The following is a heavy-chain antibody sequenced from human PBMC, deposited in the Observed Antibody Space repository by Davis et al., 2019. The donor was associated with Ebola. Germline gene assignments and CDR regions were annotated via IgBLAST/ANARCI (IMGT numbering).Heavy chain of an antibody. D-gene: IGHD6-13*01. V-gene: IGHV4-61*09. CDR3: ARLYSSSWYVTIGDWFDP. Sequence: PSETLSLTCTVSGGSISSGSYYWSWIRQPAGKGLEWIGHIYTSGSTNYNPSLKSRVTISVDTSKNQFSLKLSSVTAADTAVYYCARLYSSSWYVTIGDWFDPWGQGTLVTVSS. CDR1: GGSISSGSYY. J-gene: IGHJ5*02. CDR2: IYTSGST.